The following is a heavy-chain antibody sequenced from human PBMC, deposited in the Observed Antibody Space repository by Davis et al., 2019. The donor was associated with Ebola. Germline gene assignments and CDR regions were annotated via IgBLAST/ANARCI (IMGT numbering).Heavy chain of an antibody. CDR2: ISGSGGST. D-gene: IGHD3-10*01. CDR3: AREVRGVIIFDY. Sequence: GESLKISCAASGFTFSSYAMSWVRQAPGKGLEWVSAISGSGGSTYYADSVKGRFTISRDNAKNSLYLQMNSLRAEDTAVYYCAREVRGVIIFDYWGQGTLVTVSS. CDR1: GFTFSSYA. V-gene: IGHV3-23*01. J-gene: IGHJ4*02.